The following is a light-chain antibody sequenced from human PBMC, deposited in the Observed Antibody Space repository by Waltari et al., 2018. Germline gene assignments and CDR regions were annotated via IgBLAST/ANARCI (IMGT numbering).Light chain of an antibody. Sequence: SYDLTQPPSVSEAPGKTATITCGGDNLGSKTVHWYKQKAGQAPILVLYEYTDRPSGIPDRFSGSNSGNTATLTISRVEAGDEADYYCQVWDSNTDHAFFGTGTKVTVL. CDR2: EYT. CDR1: NLGSKT. J-gene: IGLJ1*01. V-gene: IGLV3-21*03. CDR3: QVWDSNTDHAF.